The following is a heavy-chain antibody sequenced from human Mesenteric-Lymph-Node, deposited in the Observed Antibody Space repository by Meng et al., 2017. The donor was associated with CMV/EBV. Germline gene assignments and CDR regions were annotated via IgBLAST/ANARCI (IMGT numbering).Heavy chain of an antibody. CDR1: TFSNWA. CDR3: AKGKRITIFGRGVYYFDY. CDR2: IGGSGDST. V-gene: IGHV3-23*01. J-gene: IGHJ4*02. D-gene: IGHD3-3*01. Sequence: TFSNWAVSWVRQAPGGGLVWVSAIGGSGDSTYYADSVKSRFTISRSNSKNTLYLQMNSLRAEDTAVYYCAKGKRITIFGRGVYYFDYWGQGTLVTVSS.